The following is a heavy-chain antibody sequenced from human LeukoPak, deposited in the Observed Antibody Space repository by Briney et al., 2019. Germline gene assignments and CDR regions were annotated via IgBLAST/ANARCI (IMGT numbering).Heavy chain of an antibody. D-gene: IGHD3-10*01. CDR3: ASKLWFGELYFDY. CDR2: IYYSGST. CDR1: GGSISSGGYY. Sequence: PSETLSLTCTVSGGSISSGGYYWSWIRQPPGKGLEWIGSIYYSGSTYYNPSLKSRVTISVDTSKNQFSLKLSSVTAADTAVYYCASKLWFGELYFDYWGQGTLVTVSS. J-gene: IGHJ4*02. V-gene: IGHV4-39*07.